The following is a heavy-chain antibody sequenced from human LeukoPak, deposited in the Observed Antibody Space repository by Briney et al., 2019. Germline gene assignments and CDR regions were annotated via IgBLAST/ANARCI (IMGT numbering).Heavy chain of an antibody. V-gene: IGHV3-7*01. CDR2: IKEDGSED. CDR1: GFAFSTYW. J-gene: IGHJ6*03. D-gene: IGHD6-13*01. CDR3: ARLDRADYSTSPVPYYNYYMNA. Sequence: GGSLRLSCSASGFAFSTYWMSWVRQAPGKGLEWVANIKEDGSEDHYADSVKGRFTISRDNAKNSLYLQMNSLRAEDTAVYYCARLDRADYSTSPVPYYNYYMNAWDKGTTVIVSS.